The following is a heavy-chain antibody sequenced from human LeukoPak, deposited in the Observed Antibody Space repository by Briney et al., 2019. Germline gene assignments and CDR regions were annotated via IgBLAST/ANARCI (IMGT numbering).Heavy chain of an antibody. J-gene: IGHJ3*01. CDR1: GFTFGNSW. V-gene: IGHV3-74*01. Sequence: GGSLRLSCAASGFTFGNSWVHWVRQAPGKGLVWVSLINADGSTATYADSVKGRFTISRDNARNTLSLQMNSLTIEDTAVYYCVVVVEPPDSDGFDVWGQGATVTVS. CDR3: VVVVEPPDSDGFDV. D-gene: IGHD1-14*01. CDR2: INADGSTA.